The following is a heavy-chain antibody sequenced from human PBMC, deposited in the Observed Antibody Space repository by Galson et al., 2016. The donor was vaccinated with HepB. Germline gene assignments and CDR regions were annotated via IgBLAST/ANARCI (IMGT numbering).Heavy chain of an antibody. CDR3: ATNGYFDWLLHYF. V-gene: IGHV1-2*02. CDR2: INSNSGVT. CDR1: GFRFIDYY. D-gene: IGHD3-9*01. J-gene: IGHJ4*02. Sequence: SVKVSCKASGFRFIDYYIHWVRQAPGQGLEWMGWINSNSGVTNSAQKFQGRVTLTWDTAMGTAYLDLSRLNSDDTAVYYCATNGYFDWLLHYFWGQGTLVTVSS.